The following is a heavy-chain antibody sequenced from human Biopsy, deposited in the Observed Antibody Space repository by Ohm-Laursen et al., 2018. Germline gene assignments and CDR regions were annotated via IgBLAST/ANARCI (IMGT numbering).Heavy chain of an antibody. CDR2: INPDNGGT. CDR3: VRSRAGGATWGMEV. J-gene: IGHJ6*02. D-gene: IGHD3-16*01. CDR1: GYTFTGYY. Sequence: ASVKVSCKASGYTFTGYYLHWVRQAPGQGLEWMGWINPDNGGTIHAQKFQGRVTVTRDTSISTAYVEVTSLRSDDTAVYYCVRSRAGGATWGMEVWGQGTTVTVSS. V-gene: IGHV1-2*02.